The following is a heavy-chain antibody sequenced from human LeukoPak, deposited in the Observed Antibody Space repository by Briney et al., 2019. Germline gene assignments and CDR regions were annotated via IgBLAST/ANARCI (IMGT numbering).Heavy chain of an antibody. V-gene: IGHV4-34*01. D-gene: IGHD3-3*01. CDR2: INHRGST. CDR3: ARGLNDSWTGENY. Sequence: SETLSLTCGVYGGSFSGYYWSWIRQPPGKGLEWIGEINHRGSTNYNPSLKSRVTISVDTSKNQFSLKLTSVTAADTAVYYCARGLNDSWTGENYWGQGTLVTVSS. J-gene: IGHJ4*02. CDR1: GGSFSGYY.